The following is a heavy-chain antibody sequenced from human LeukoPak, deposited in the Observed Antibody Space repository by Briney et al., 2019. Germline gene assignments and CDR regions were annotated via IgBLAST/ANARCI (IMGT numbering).Heavy chain of an antibody. CDR2: INHSGST. J-gene: IGHJ4*02. CDR3: ARGKDVDY. CDR1: GGSFSGYY. V-gene: IGHV4-34*01. Sequence: PSETLSLTCAVYGGSFSGYYWSWIRQPPGKGLEWIGEINHSGSTNYNPSLKSRVTISVDTSKNQFSLKLSSVTAADTAVYCCARGKDVDYWGQGTLVTVSS.